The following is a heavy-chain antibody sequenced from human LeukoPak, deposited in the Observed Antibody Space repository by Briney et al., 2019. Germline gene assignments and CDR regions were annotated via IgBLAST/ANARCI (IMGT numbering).Heavy chain of an antibody. Sequence: SETLSLTCAVSGGSISSGGYSWRWIRQPPGKGLEWIGYIYHSGSTYYNPSHKSRVTISVDRSKNQFSLKLSSVTAADTAVYYCARNSYSSGPTWGQGTLVTVSS. V-gene: IGHV4-30-2*01. D-gene: IGHD6-19*01. J-gene: IGHJ5*02. CDR2: IYHSGST. CDR1: GGSISSGGYS. CDR3: ARNSYSSGPT.